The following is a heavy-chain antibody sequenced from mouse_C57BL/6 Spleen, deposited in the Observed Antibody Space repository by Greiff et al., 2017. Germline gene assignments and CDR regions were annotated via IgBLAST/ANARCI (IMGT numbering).Heavy chain of an antibody. CDR1: GFSLSTSGMG. Sequence: QVTLKVSGPGILQSSQTLSLTCSFSGFSLSTSGMGVSWIRQPSGKGLEWLAHIYWDDDKRYNQSLKSRRTISKDTSRNQVFLKSTSVDTADTATYYGARRGDGSLYYFDYWGQGTTLTVSS. V-gene: IGHV8-12*01. D-gene: IGHD1-1*01. J-gene: IGHJ2*01. CDR2: IYWDDDK. CDR3: ARRGDGSLYYFDY.